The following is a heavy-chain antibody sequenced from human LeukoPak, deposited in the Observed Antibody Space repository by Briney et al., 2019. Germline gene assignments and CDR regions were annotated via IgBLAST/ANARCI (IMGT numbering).Heavy chain of an antibody. J-gene: IGHJ6*02. Sequence: GGSLRLSCAASGFTFDDYTMHWVRQAPGKGLEWVSLISWDGGSTYYADSVKGRFTISRDNGKNTLYLQMNSLRAEDTAVYYCASYLTSIPSGMDVWGQGTTVTVSS. CDR3: ASYLTSIPSGMDV. V-gene: IGHV3-43*01. CDR2: ISWDGGST. D-gene: IGHD1-26*01. CDR1: GFTFDDYT.